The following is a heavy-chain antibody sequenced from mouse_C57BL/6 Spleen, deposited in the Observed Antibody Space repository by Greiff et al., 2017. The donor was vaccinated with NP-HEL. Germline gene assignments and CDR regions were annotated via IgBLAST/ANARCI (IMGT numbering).Heavy chain of an antibody. CDR3: ARDYDYDY. Sequence: EVKLLEPGGGLVKPGGSLKLSCAASGFTFSDYGMHWVRQAPEKGLEWVAYISSGSSTIYYADTVKGRFTFSRDNAKNTLFLQMTSLRSEDTAMYYCARDYDYDYWGQGTTLTVSS. J-gene: IGHJ2*01. CDR2: ISSGSSTI. V-gene: IGHV5-17*01. CDR1: GFTFSDYG. D-gene: IGHD2-4*01.